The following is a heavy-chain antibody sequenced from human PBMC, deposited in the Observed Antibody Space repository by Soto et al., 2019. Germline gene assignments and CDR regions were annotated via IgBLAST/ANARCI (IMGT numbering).Heavy chain of an antibody. CDR2: ISGTSSTK. CDR1: GFTFSTYS. D-gene: IGHD6-19*01. V-gene: IGHV3-48*01. J-gene: IGHJ4*02. Sequence: EVQLVESGGGLVQPGGSLRLSCAASGFTFSTYSMNWVRQAPGKGLEWVSYISGTSSTKYYADSVKGRFTVSRDNDKKSLYLQMSSLRAEDTAVYYCARDYTAQWLNYGGQGTLVTVSS. CDR3: ARDYTAQWLNY.